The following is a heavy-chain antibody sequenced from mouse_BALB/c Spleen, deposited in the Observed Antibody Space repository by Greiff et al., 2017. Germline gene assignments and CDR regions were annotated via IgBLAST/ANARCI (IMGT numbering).Heavy chain of an antibody. CDR2: IWGDGST. CDR1: GFSLTGYG. CDR3: ARVYYGSSSYYAMDY. V-gene: IGHV2-6-7*01. D-gene: IGHD1-1*01. Sequence: QVQLQQSGPGLVAPSQSLSITCTVSGFSLTGYGVNWVRQPPGKGLEWLGMIWGDGSTDYNSALKSRLSISKDNSKSQVFLKMNSLQTDDTARYYCARVYYGSSSYYAMDYWGQGTSVTVSS. J-gene: IGHJ4*01.